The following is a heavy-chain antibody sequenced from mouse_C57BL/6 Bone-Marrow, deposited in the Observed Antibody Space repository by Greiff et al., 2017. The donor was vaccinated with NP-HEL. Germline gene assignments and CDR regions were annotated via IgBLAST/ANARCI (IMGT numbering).Heavy chain of an antibody. V-gene: IGHV1-63*01. Sequence: QVQLKESGAELVRPGTSVKMSCKASGYTFTNYWIGWAKQRPGHGLEWIGDIYPGGGYTNYNEKFKGKATLTADKSSSTAYMQFSSLTSEDSAIYYCAREGYGNYDFDVWGTGTTVTVSS. CDR2: IYPGGGYT. J-gene: IGHJ1*03. CDR3: AREGYGNYDFDV. D-gene: IGHD2-1*01. CDR1: GYTFTNYW.